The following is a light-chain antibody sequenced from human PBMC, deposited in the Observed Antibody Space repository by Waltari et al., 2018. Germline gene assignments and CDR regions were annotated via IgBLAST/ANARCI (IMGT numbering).Light chain of an antibody. J-gene: IGKJ3*01. CDR2: GGS. V-gene: IGKV3-20*01. CDR1: QSIRRSY. Sequence: EIVLTQPPGTLSLSPGDRATLSCRASQSIRRSYLAWYQHKPGLAPRLLVYGGSSRAAGIPDRFSGSGSGTDFTLTISRREPEDFAVDYCQRYGDSPLVTFGPGTRVDVK. CDR3: QRYGDSPLVT.